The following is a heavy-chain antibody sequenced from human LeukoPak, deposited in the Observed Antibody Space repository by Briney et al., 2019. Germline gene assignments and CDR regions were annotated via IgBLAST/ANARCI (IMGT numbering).Heavy chain of an antibody. CDR3: ASSSWYTSPAD. D-gene: IGHD6-13*01. Sequence: PSETLSLTCTVSGGSITSGTYYWSWLRQPAGKGLEWIGRIYTSGSTNYSPSLKSRVTISLDTSKNQFSLKLSSVTAADTAVYYCASSSWYTSPADWGQGTLVTVSS. CDR1: GGSITSGTYY. V-gene: IGHV4-61*02. CDR2: IYTSGST. J-gene: IGHJ4*02.